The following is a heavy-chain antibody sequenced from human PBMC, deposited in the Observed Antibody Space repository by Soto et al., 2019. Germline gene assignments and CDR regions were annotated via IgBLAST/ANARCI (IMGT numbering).Heavy chain of an antibody. CDR1: GFSVSNSW. V-gene: IGHV3-7*01. CDR3: SRDLSSASAY. D-gene: IGHD6-6*01. J-gene: IGHJ4*02. CDR2: MKEDGTLQ. Sequence: GGSLRLSCAVSGFSVSNSWMSWVRQAPRKGLEWVAAMKEDGTLQYYVGSVKGQFTISRDNEKNLLFLDMSSLRGQDTAIYYCSRDLSSASAYWGQGTQVTV.